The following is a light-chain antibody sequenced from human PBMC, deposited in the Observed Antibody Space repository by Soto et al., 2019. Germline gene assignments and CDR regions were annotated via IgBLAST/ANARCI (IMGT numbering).Light chain of an antibody. CDR1: QSLLSSNGYTY. J-gene: IGKJ5*01. Sequence: DIVMTQSPLSLPVTPGEPASISCRSSQSLLSSNGYTYLYWYLQKAGQPPQLLIYEVSKRFSGVPDRFSGSGSGTDFTLKISRVEAEDVGVYYCMRSVQPPITFGQGTRLEIK. CDR2: EVS. V-gene: IGKV2D-29*01. CDR3: MRSVQPPIT.